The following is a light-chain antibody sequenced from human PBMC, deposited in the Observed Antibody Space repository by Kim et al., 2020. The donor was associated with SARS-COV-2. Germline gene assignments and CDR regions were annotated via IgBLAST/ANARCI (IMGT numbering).Light chain of an antibody. V-gene: IGKV3-15*01. CDR3: QQYNNWPRYT. CDR1: QSIYSN. CDR2: GAS. Sequence: EIVMTQSPATLSVSPGERATLSCRASQSIYSNLAWYQQKPGQAPRLIIYGASTRATGIPARFSGSGSGTEFTLTISSLQSEDFAVYCCQQYNNWPRYTFGQGTKLEI. J-gene: IGKJ2*01.